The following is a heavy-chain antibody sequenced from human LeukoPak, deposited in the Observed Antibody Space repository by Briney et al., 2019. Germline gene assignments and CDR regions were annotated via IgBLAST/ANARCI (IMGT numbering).Heavy chain of an antibody. Sequence: GGSLRLSCAASGFTFSSYGMHWVRQAPGKGLDWVAVIPNDGSKKYYADSVKGRFTISRDNSKNTLSLQVSSLRTEDTAVYYCAKDRYSYAFEYSDSWGQGTLVTVSS. D-gene: IGHD5-18*01. J-gene: IGHJ4*02. CDR3: AKDRYSYAFEYSDS. CDR2: IPNDGSKK. V-gene: IGHV3-30*18. CDR1: GFTFSSYG.